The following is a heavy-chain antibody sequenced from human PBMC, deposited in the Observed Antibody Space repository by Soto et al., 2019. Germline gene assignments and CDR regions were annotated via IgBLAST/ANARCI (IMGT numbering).Heavy chain of an antibody. CDR1: GFTFSTYS. Sequence: GGSLRLSCAASGFTFSTYSMNWVRQAPGKGLEWVSSISTTSTYIYYADSVKARFTISRDNAKNSLYLQMNSLRAEDAAVYYCAVEYRSSSATALDYWGKGTLVTVSS. J-gene: IGHJ4*02. CDR2: ISTTSTYI. D-gene: IGHD6-6*01. V-gene: IGHV3-21*01. CDR3: AVEYRSSSATALDY.